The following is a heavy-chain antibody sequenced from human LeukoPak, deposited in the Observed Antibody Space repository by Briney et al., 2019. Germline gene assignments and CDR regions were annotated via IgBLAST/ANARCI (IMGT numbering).Heavy chain of an antibody. J-gene: IGHJ6*04. V-gene: IGHV3-30*04. D-gene: IGHD3-9*01. CDR3: AREHYDILTGHNYGMDV. CDR2: ISYDGSNK. Sequence: GGSLRLSCAASGFTFSSYAMHWVRQAPGKGLEWVAVISYDGSNKYYADSVKGRFTISRDNSKNTLYLQMNSLRAEDTAVYYCAREHYDILTGHNYGMDVWGKGTTVTVSS. CDR1: GFTFSSYA.